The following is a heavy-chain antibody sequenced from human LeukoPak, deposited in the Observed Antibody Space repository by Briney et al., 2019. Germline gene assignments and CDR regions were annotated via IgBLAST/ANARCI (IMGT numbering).Heavy chain of an antibody. CDR2: IYSGGTT. J-gene: IGHJ5*02. CDR1: GFTVSSNY. CDR3: ARSVIHSGYEFDRFDP. D-gene: IGHD5-12*01. Sequence: GGSLRLSCVASGFTVSSNYMSWVRQAPGKGLEWVSVIYSGGTTYYADSVKGRFTISRDNSKNTLYLQMNSLRAEDTAVYYCARSVIHSGYEFDRFDPWGQGTLVTVSS. V-gene: IGHV3-53*01.